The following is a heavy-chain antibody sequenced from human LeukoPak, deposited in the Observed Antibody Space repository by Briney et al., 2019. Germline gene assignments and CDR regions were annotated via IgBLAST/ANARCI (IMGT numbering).Heavy chain of an antibody. Sequence: GGSLRLSCAASGFTFSSYSMNWVRQAPGKGLEWVSSISSSSSYIYYADSVKGRFTISRDNAKNSLYLQMNSLRAEDTAVYYCAREGAGNSGIIDYWGQGTLVTVSS. J-gene: IGHJ4*02. CDR3: AREGAGNSGIIDY. CDR2: ISSSSSYI. V-gene: IGHV3-21*01. D-gene: IGHD4-23*01. CDR1: GFTFSSYS.